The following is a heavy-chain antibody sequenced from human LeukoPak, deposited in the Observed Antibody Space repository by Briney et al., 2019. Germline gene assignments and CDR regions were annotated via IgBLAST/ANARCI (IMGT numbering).Heavy chain of an antibody. CDR1: GFTFSGYS. J-gene: IGHJ6*02. V-gene: IGHV3-21*06. Sequence: GGSLRLSCEASGFTFSGYSMNWVRQAPGKGLEWVSYISESSSHTYNADSVKGRFTISRDNTKNSLYLQMNSLRVEDTGIYYCARDRAVKARIGGMDVWGQGTTVIVSS. CDR2: ISESSSHT. CDR3: ARDRAVKARIGGMDV. D-gene: IGHD5-24*01.